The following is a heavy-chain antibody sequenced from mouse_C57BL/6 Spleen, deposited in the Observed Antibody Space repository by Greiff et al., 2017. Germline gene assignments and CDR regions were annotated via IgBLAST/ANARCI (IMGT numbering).Heavy chain of an antibody. V-gene: IGHV5-12*01. CDR2: ISNSGGST. CDR3: ARKGGTTGSFDY. Sequence: EVTLVESGGGLVQPGGSLKISCAASGFTFSDYYMYLVRQTPEKRLEWVAYISNSGGSTYYPDTVKGRFTISRDNANNTLYLQMRRLKSEDTAMYYCARKGGTTGSFDYWGQGTTLTVSS. J-gene: IGHJ2*01. D-gene: IGHD1-1*01. CDR1: GFTFSDYY.